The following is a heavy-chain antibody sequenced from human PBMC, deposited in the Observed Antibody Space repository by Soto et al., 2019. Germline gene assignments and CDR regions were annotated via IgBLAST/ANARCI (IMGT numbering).Heavy chain of an antibody. D-gene: IGHD3-10*01. J-gene: IGHJ5*02. CDR1: GGSISSGGYY. CDR2: IYYSGST. Sequence: PSEPLSLTCTVSGGSISSGGYYWSWIRQHPGKGLEWIGYIYYSGSTYYNPSLKSRVTISVDTSKNQFSLKLSSVTAADTAVYYCARELVVRGPISGRWFDPWGQGTLVTVSS. V-gene: IGHV4-31*03. CDR3: ARELVVRGPISGRWFDP.